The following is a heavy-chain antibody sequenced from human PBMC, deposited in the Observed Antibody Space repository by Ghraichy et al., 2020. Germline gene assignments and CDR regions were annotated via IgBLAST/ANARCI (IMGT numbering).Heavy chain of an antibody. CDR3: ARDLYCYGV. V-gene: IGHV3-23*01. Sequence: GGPLRLSCAASRFTFSSYAMSWVRQAPGKGLEWVSGISGSGGSTYYADSVKGRFTISRDNSKNTLYLQMNSLRAEDTAVYYCARDLYCYGVWGQGTTVTVSS. D-gene: IGHD3-10*01. CDR2: ISGSGGST. CDR1: RFTFSSYA. J-gene: IGHJ6*02.